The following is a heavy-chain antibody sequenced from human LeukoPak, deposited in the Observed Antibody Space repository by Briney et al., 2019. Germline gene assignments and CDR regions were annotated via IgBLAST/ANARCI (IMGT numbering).Heavy chain of an antibody. D-gene: IGHD4-11*01. Sequence: ASVKVSCKASGYTFTSHGISWVRQAPGQGLEWMGWISAYNGNTNYAQKLQGRVTMTTDTSTSTAYMELRSLRSDDTAVYYCARGIYSNSLGSLYFDYWGQGTLVTVSS. CDR3: ARGIYSNSLGSLYFDY. CDR1: GYTFTSHG. CDR2: ISAYNGNT. J-gene: IGHJ4*02. V-gene: IGHV1-18*01.